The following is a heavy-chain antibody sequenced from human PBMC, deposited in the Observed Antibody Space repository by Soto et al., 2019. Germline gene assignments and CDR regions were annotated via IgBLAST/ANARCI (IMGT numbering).Heavy chain of an antibody. CDR2: IYYSGST. Sequence: SETLSLTCTVSGGSISSYYWSWIRQPPGKGLEWIGYIYYSGSTNYNPSLKSRLTISVDTSKNQFSLKLSSVTAADTAVYYCARLGSVVPALVVRWAFDIWGQGTMVTVSS. J-gene: IGHJ3*02. CDR1: GGSISSYY. CDR3: ARLGSVVPALVVRWAFDI. D-gene: IGHD2-2*01. V-gene: IGHV4-59*08.